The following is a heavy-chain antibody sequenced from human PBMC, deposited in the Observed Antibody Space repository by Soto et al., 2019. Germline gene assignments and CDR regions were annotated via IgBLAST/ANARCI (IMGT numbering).Heavy chain of an antibody. CDR1: GFTFSSYG. V-gene: IGHV3-33*01. CDR2: IRNNSSNK. Sequence: GGSLRLSCAASGFTFSSYGMHWVRQAPGKGLEWVAVIRNNSSNKYYADSVKGRFTISRDNAKNSLYLQMNSLRAEDTAVYYCARDLSGRAMAYYYYYGMDVWGQGTTVTVSS. J-gene: IGHJ6*02. D-gene: IGHD5-18*01. CDR3: ARDLSGRAMAYYYYYGMDV.